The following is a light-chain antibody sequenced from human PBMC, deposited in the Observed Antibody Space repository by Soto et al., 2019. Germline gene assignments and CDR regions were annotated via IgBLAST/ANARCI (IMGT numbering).Light chain of an antibody. J-gene: IGKJ2*01. CDR3: QQYDDSFPYT. CDR1: QSISSW. V-gene: IGKV1-5*03. CDR2: KAS. Sequence: DMQLTQSPSTLSASVGERVTITCRASQSISSWLAWYQQKPGTAPKLLIYKASTLETGVPSRFSGIRSGTEFTLTVSSLQPDDFATYYCQQYDDSFPYTLAQGTKVDIK.